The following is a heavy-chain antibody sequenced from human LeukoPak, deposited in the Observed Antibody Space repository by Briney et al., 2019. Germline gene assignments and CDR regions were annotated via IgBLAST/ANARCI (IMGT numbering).Heavy chain of an antibody. J-gene: IGHJ6*02. CDR3: ARAGMDYYGSGGREMDV. Sequence: LSXXAXXFTFSXXXMHXXRQXPXXXXXXXSXXXGSGGSTYYADSVKGRFTISRDNSKNTLYLQMNSLRAEDTAVYYCARAGMDYYGSGGREMDVWGQGTTVTVSS. V-gene: IGHV3-23*01. D-gene: IGHD3-10*01. CDR2: XXGSGGST. CDR1: XFTFSXXX.